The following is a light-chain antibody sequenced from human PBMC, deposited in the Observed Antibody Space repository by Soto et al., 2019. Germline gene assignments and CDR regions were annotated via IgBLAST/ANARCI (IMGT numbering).Light chain of an antibody. CDR3: QQRSDWPST. CDR1: QSVSSY. V-gene: IGKV3-11*01. CDR2: DAS. Sequence: EIVLTQSPATLSLSPGERATLSCRASQSVSSYLAWYQQKPGQAPRLLIYDASNWATGIPARFSGSWSGTYFTLTISSLDPYDFAVYYFQQRSDWPSTFGGGTKLQIK. J-gene: IGKJ4*02.